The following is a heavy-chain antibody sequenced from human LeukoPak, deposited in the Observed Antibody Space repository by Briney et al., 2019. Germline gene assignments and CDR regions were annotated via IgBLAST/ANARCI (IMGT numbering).Heavy chain of an antibody. V-gene: IGHV1-69*06. CDR2: IIPNFGTA. J-gene: IGHJ6*02. Sequence: SVKVSCKASGGTFSSYAISWVRQAPGQGGEWMGGIIPNFGTANYAQKLQGRGTITAEKSTRTAYMEQRRLRSEETGVYYSATSPYANYYYYGMDVRGQGTTVTVSS. D-gene: IGHD2-8*01. CDR3: ATSPYANYYYYGMDV. CDR1: GGTFSSYA.